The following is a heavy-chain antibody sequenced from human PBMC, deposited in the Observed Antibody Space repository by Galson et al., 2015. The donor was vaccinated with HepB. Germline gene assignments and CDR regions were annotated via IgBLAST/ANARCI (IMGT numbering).Heavy chain of an antibody. V-gene: IGHV3-15*07. Sequence: SLRLSCAASGFTFSNAWMNWVRQAPGKGLEWVGRIKSKTDGGTTDYAAPVKGRFTISRDNSKNTLYLQMNSLRGEDTAVYYCARDQVSGWYDGGSYYHYMDVWGKGTTVTVSS. CDR3: ARDQVSGWYDGGSYYHYMDV. J-gene: IGHJ6*03. CDR2: IKSKTDGGTT. CDR1: GFTFSNAW. D-gene: IGHD6-19*01.